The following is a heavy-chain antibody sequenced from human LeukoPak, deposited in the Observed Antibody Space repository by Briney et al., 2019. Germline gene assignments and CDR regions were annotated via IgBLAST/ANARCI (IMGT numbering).Heavy chain of an antibody. CDR1: GGSFSGYY. V-gene: IGHV4-34*01. D-gene: IGHD4-17*01. J-gene: IGHJ4*02. CDR3: ARAAYGDYDTYYLFY. CDR2: HHHNGST. Sequence: SETLSLTRAVYGGSFSGYYWSWIRQPPGKGLEWIGEHHHNGSTNYNPYLTSRVTRSVDTSKNQFALKLSTVTAADTAVYYCARAAYGDYDTYYLFYWGEGTLVTAAS.